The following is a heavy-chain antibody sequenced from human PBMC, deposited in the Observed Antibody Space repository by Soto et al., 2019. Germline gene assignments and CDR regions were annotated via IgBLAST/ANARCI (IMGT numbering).Heavy chain of an antibody. V-gene: IGHV1-18*01. Sequence: ASVKVSCKASGYTFTSYDITWMRQAPGQGLEWMGWISAYDGNTNYAQKLQGRVTLTTDTSTSTAYMELRSLRSDDTAVYYCARGGSGSYYTDFLGLGTLVTVSS. J-gene: IGHJ4*02. D-gene: IGHD3-10*01. CDR3: ARGGSGSYYTDF. CDR1: GYTFTSYD. CDR2: ISAYDGNT.